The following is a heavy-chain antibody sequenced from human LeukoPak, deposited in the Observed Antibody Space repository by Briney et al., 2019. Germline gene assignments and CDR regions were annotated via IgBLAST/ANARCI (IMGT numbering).Heavy chain of an antibody. Sequence: ASVKVSCKASGYTFTSYYMHWVRQAPGQGLEWMGVINPSGGSTSYAQKFQGRVTITRDTSASTAYMELSSLRSEDTAVYYCARVLLWFGENYGMDVWGKGTTVTVSS. CDR3: ARVLLWFGENYGMDV. CDR1: GYTFTSYY. V-gene: IGHV1-46*01. D-gene: IGHD3-10*01. J-gene: IGHJ6*04. CDR2: INPSGGST.